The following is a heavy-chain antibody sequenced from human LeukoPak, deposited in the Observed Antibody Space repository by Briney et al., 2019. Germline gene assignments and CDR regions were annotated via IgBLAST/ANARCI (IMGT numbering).Heavy chain of an antibody. CDR1: GFTFSSYW. CDR2: IGSSGGST. Sequence: GGSLRLSCAASGFTFSSYWMSWVRQAPGKGLEWVSVIGSSGGSTYYADSVKGRFTISRDNSKNTLYLQMNSLRAEDTAVYYCAKTKYTSGWYEFDYWGQGTLVTVSS. J-gene: IGHJ4*02. D-gene: IGHD6-19*01. CDR3: AKTKYTSGWYEFDY. V-gene: IGHV3-23*01.